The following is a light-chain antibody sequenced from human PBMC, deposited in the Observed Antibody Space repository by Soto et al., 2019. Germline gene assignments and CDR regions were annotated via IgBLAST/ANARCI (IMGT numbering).Light chain of an antibody. CDR2: SVS. Sequence: VLTQSPDTLSFSPGDGATLSCRANQRASRQYLSWYQQRPGQPPRLLIYSVSMRADGIPDRFSGSGSGSEFTLTINRLEPEDFAVYYCQDFDSPQWTFGQGTKIE. CDR3: QDFDSPQWT. V-gene: IGKV3-20*01. CDR1: QRASRQY. J-gene: IGKJ1*01.